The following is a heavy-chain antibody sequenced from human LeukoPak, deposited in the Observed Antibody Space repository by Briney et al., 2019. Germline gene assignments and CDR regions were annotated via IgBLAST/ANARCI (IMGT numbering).Heavy chain of an antibody. V-gene: IGHV3-20*04. CDR3: ARDLRFSEVGKDAFDI. CDR2: INWNGGGT. D-gene: IGHD3-3*01. J-gene: IGHJ3*02. CDR1: GFTFDDYG. Sequence: PGGSLRLSCAASGFTFDDYGMSWVRQAPGKGLEWVSGINWNGGGTGYADSVKGRFTISRDNAKNSLYLQMNSLRAEDTALYYCARDLRFSEVGKDAFDIWGQGTMVTVSS.